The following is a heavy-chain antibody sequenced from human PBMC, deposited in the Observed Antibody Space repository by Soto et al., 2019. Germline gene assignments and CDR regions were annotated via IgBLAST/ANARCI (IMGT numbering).Heavy chain of an antibody. V-gene: IGHV4-59*02. CDR1: GGSVSVYY. CDR2: IYASGSP. J-gene: IGHJ4*02. Sequence: LTCTISGGSVSVYYWSWIRQSTGQGLEWIGYIYASGSPYYNPSLRSRVTISADTSKNQISLKLTSPTAADTAVYYCARGVGSSPPQYWGRGTLVTAPQ. D-gene: IGHD1-26*01. CDR3: ARGVGSSPPQY.